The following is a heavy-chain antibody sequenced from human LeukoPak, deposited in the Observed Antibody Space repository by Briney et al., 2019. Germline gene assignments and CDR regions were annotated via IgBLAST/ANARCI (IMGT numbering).Heavy chain of an antibody. CDR3: ARDQSWLPDY. CDR2: ISSRGSTI. CDR1: GFTFSSHD. Sequence: PGGSLRLSCAASGFTFSSHDMNWVRQAPGKGLEWVSYISSRGSTIYYADSVKGRFTISRDNAKNSLFLQMNSLRDEDTAVYYCARDQSWLPDYWGQGTLVTVSP. J-gene: IGHJ4*02. D-gene: IGHD3-22*01. V-gene: IGHV3-48*02.